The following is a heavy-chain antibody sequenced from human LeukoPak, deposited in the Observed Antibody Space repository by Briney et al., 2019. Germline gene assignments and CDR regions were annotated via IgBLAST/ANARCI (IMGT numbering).Heavy chain of an antibody. CDR2: INDNGRRT. V-gene: IGHV3-74*01. CDR3: ARGGLTPPQDAWLRDDYYHYYGLDV. Sequence: GGSLRLSCAASESTFSDYWMRWVRHAPGKGRVGVSSINDNGRRTIYAESVKGRFTISRDNGKNRMSLQMSSLRVEDTGVYYCARGGLTPPQDAWLRDDYYHYYGLDVWGQGTTVTVSS. D-gene: IGHD3-22*01. J-gene: IGHJ6*02. CDR1: ESTFSDYW.